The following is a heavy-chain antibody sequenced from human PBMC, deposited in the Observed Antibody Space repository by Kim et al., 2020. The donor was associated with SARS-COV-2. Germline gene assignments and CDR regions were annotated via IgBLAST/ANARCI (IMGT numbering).Heavy chain of an antibody. CDR1: GGTFSSYA. J-gene: IGHJ4*02. Sequence: SVKVSCKASGGTFSSYAISWVRQAPGQGLEWMGGIIPIFGTANYAQKFQGRVTITADESTSTAYMELSSLRSEDTAVYYCARDFTTARYSYGYKFDYWGQGTLVTVSS. D-gene: IGHD5-18*01. CDR3: ARDFTTARYSYGYKFDY. V-gene: IGHV1-69*13. CDR2: IIPIFGTA.